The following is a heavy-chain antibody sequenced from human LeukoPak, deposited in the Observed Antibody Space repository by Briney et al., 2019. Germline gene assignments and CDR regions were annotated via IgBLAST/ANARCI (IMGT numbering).Heavy chain of an antibody. CDR3: ARGPYGDS. J-gene: IGHJ4*02. D-gene: IGHD4-17*01. Sequence: PGGSLRLSCAASGFTFSNYAMYWVRQAPGKGLEWVAVISYDGSNRYYPDSVKGRFTISRDNSKNTLYLQMNSLRVEDTAVYYCARGPYGDSWGQGTPVTVSS. CDR1: GFTFSNYA. V-gene: IGHV3-30-3*01. CDR2: ISYDGSNR.